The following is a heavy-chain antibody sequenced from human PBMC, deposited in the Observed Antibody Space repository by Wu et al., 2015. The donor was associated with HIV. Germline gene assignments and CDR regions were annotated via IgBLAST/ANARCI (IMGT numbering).Heavy chain of an antibody. CDR2: MNPSTGDT. CDR1: GYTFTGYY. D-gene: IGHD6-13*01. Sequence: KASGYTFTGYYIHWVRQAPGQGLEWMGLMNPSTGDTDYAQRFQGRVTMTRDTSTTTAYMELNNLKIDDTAIYYCARGHVAAASGIIGYWGQGTLVIVSS. V-gene: IGHV1-2*02. CDR3: ARGHVAAASGIIGY. J-gene: IGHJ4*02.